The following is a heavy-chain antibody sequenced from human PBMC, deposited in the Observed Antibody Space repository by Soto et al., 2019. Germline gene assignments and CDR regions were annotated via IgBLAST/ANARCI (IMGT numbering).Heavy chain of an antibody. Sequence: SQTLSLTCAISGDSVSSNSAAWNWIRQSPSRGLEWLGRTYYRSKWYNDYAVSVKSRITINPDTSKNQFFLQLNSVTPEDTAVYYCARLSIPTSGNYYYGMDVWGQGTTVTVSS. D-gene: IGHD3-10*01. CDR2: TYYRSKWYN. V-gene: IGHV6-1*01. CDR1: GDSVSSNSAA. J-gene: IGHJ6*02. CDR3: ARLSIPTSGNYYYGMDV.